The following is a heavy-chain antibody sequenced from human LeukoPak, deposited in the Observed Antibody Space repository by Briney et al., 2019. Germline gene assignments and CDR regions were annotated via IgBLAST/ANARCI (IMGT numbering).Heavy chain of an antibody. Sequence: SATLSLTCTVSGYSISSGYYWGWIRQPPGKGLEWIGSIYHSGSTYYNPSLKSRVTISVDTSKNQFSLKLSSVTAADTAVYYCARAGISMIVAIYYFDYGGQGTLVTVSS. CDR1: GYSISSGYY. J-gene: IGHJ4*02. D-gene: IGHD3-22*01. V-gene: IGHV4-38-2*02. CDR3: ARAGISMIVAIYYFDY. CDR2: IYHSGST.